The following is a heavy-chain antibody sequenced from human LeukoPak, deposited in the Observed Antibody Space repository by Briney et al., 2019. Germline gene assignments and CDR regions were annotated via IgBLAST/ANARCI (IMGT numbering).Heavy chain of an antibody. J-gene: IGHJ6*03. Sequence: SETLSLTCTVSGGSISSSSYYWGWIRQPPGRGLEWIGSIYYSGSTYYNPSLKSRVTISVDTSKNQFSLKLSSVTAADTAVYYCARVSVGVVTAISNYYYYMDVWGKGTTVTISS. CDR3: ARVSVGVVTAISNYYYYMDV. CDR1: GGSISSSSYY. D-gene: IGHD2-21*02. CDR2: IYYSGST. V-gene: IGHV4-39*07.